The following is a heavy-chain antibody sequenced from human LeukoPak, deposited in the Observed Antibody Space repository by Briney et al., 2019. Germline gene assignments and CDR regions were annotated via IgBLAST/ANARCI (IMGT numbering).Heavy chain of an antibody. CDR2: ISGSGGST. V-gene: IGHV3-23*01. CDR3: XXXXSYSSGWYRFIY. J-gene: IGHJ4*02. D-gene: IGHD6-19*01. Sequence: GGSLRLSCAASGFTFSSYAMSWVRQAPGKGLEWVSAISGSGGSTYYADFVKGRFTISRDNSKNTLYLQMNSLRAEDTAVYYCXXXXSYSSGWYRFIYWGQGTLVTVSS. CDR1: GFTFSSYA.